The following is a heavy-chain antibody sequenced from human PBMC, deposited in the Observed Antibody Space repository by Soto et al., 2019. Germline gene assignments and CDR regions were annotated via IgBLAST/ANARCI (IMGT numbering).Heavy chain of an antibody. V-gene: IGHV4-4*07. J-gene: IGHJ5*02. Sequence: SATLSLTCTVSGASISSYFWTWIRQPAGKGLDWIGRISTSGTTNYNPSLKSRVTLSVDTSKNHFSLNLSSVTAADTAVDYCAREAGQDRGFDHWGQGTLVNGS. CDR2: ISTSGTT. CDR1: GASISSYF. CDR3: AREAGQDRGFDH. D-gene: IGHD6-19*01.